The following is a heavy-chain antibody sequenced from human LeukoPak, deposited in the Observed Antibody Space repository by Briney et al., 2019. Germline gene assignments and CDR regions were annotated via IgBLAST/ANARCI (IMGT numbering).Heavy chain of an antibody. V-gene: IGHV3-23*01. Sequence: GGSLRLSCAASGFTFSSYAMGWVRQAPGKGLEWVSAISGSGVSTYYADSLKGRFTISRDNSKNTLYLQMNSLRAEDTAVYYCAKEDYYDSSGSDYWGQGTLVTVSS. CDR2: ISGSGVST. CDR3: AKEDYYDSSGSDY. J-gene: IGHJ4*02. CDR1: GFTFSSYA. D-gene: IGHD3-22*01.